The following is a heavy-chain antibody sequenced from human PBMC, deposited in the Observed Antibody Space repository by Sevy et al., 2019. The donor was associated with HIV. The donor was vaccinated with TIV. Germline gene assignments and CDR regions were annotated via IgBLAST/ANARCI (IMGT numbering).Heavy chain of an antibody. Sequence: GGSLRLSCAASGFTFITYKMNWVRQAPGKGLEWVSSVSGSSNYIYYAESLKGRFIISRDNAKNTLYLQINSLRADDTAVYYCARGPPDGSYDYFDYRGQGTLVTVSS. CDR1: GFTFITYK. D-gene: IGHD1-26*01. CDR3: ARGPPDGSYDYFDY. V-gene: IGHV3-21*06. CDR2: VSGSSNYI. J-gene: IGHJ4*02.